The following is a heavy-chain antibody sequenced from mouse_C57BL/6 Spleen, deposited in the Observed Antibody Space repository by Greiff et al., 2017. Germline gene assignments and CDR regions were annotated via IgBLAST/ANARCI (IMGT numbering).Heavy chain of an antibody. Sequence: QVQLQQSGPGLVQPSQSLSITCTVSGFSLTSYGVHWVRQSPGKGLEWLGVIWGGGSTDYNAAVTSRRSISKDNSKSQVFFKMNSLQADDTAIYYCARNYHGSSYWYFDVWGTGTTVTVSS. V-gene: IGHV2-2*01. CDR1: GFSLTSYG. J-gene: IGHJ1*03. CDR3: ARNYHGSSYWYFDV. CDR2: IWGGGST. D-gene: IGHD1-1*01.